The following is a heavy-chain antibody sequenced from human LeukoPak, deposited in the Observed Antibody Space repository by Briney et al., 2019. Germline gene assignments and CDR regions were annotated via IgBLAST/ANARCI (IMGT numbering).Heavy chain of an antibody. CDR3: VRHATGTTLNN. J-gene: IGHJ4*02. CDR1: GVSISSSSHY. V-gene: IGHV4-39*01. Sequence: SETLSLTCTVSGVSISSSSHYWAWTRQPPGMGLEWIGTVSHIGSTYYNPSLKSRVTIFVDTSKSQISLNLNSVTAADTAIYYCVRHATGTTLNNWGQGTQVTVSS. D-gene: IGHD1-1*01. CDR2: VSHIGST.